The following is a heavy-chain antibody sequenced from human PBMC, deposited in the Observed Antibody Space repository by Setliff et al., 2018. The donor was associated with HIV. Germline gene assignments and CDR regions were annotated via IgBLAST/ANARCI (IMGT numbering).Heavy chain of an antibody. CDR3: ARSRIRGYYDTSPAMAFDI. CDR1: GDLINNHN. V-gene: IGHV4-59*08. Sequence: TLSLTCTVSGDLINNHNWNWIRQSPEKGLEWLGNRHYSGTSNYNSSLKSRIVISLDTSKKQFSLHFYSVTAADTAVYYCARSRIRGYYDTSPAMAFDIWGQGTMVTVSS. J-gene: IGHJ3*02. CDR2: RHYSGTS. D-gene: IGHD3-22*01.